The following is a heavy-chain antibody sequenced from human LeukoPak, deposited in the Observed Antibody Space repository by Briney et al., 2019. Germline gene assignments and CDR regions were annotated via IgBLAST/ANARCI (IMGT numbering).Heavy chain of an antibody. D-gene: IGHD4-17*01. CDR1: GDSVSSNSPA. CDR2: TYYRSKWYN. V-gene: IGHV6-1*01. Sequence: SQTLSLTCAISGDSVSSNSPAWNWIRQSPSRGLEWLGRTYYRSKWYNDYAVSVKSRITINPDTSNNQLSLQLNSVTPEDTDVYYCARELGAFDTWGQGTLVTVSS. CDR3: ARELGAFDT. J-gene: IGHJ5*02.